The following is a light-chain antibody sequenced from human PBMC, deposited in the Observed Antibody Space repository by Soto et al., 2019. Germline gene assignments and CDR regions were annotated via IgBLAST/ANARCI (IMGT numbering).Light chain of an antibody. J-gene: IGKJ4*01. CDR3: QQYGSSPLT. CDR2: GAS. Sequence: EIVLTQSPGTLSLSPGERATLSCRASPSVSSSYLAWYQQKPGQAPRLLIYGASSRATGIPDRFSGSGSGTDFTLTISRLEPEDFAVYYCQQYGSSPLTLGGGTKVEIK. V-gene: IGKV3-20*01. CDR1: PSVSSSY.